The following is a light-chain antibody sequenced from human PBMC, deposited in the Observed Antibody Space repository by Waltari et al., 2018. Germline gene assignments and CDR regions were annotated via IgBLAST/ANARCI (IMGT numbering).Light chain of an antibody. CDR2: EVS. J-gene: IGLJ2*01. CDR1: SSDVGGYKY. Sequence: QSALTQPASVSGSPGQSITISCTGTSSDVGGYKYVSWYQQHPSKAPKLMIYEVSNRPSGVSTRFSGSKSGNTASLTISGLQAEDEADYYCSSYTSSSTLVVFGGGTKLTVL. CDR3: SSYTSSSTLVV. V-gene: IGLV2-14*01.